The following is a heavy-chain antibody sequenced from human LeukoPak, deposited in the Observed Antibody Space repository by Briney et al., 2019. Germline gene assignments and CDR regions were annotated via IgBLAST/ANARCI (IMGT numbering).Heavy chain of an antibody. CDR1: GGSISSYY. CDR2: IYYSGST. D-gene: IGHD4-17*01. CDR3: AGGGGDYGDYLGFGY. Sequence: SETLSLTCTVSGGSISSYYWSWIRQPPGKGLEWIGYIYYSGSTNYNPSLKSRVTISVDTSKNQFSLKLSSVTAADTAVYYCAGGGGDYGDYLGFGYWGQGTLVTVSS. J-gene: IGHJ4*02. V-gene: IGHV4-59*08.